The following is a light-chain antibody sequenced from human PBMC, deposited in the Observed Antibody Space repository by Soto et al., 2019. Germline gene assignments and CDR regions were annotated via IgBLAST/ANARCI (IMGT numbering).Light chain of an antibody. J-gene: IGKJ1*01. CDR3: QQYTTSSWT. V-gene: IGKV3-20*01. CDR2: GAS. CDR1: QSVSSSY. Sequence: EIVLTQSPGTLSLSPGERATLSCRASQSVSSSYLAWYQQKPGQAPRLLIYGASSRATGIPARFSGSGSGTDFTLTISRLEPEDFAVYYCQQYTTSSWTFGQGTKVDIK.